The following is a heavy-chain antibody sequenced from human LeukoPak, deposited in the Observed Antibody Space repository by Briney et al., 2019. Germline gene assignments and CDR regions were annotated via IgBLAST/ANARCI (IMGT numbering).Heavy chain of an antibody. V-gene: IGHV3-48*02. CDR2: ISSSSSTI. D-gene: IGHD3-22*01. CDR1: GFAFSSCG. Sequence: PGGSLRLSCAASGFAFSSCGLNCVRQAPGKGLEWVSYISSSSSTIYYADSMKGRFTISRDNAKNSLYLQMNSLRDEDTAVYYCAGYYSHTSGGFDYWGQGTLVTVSS. CDR3: AGYYSHTSGGFDY. J-gene: IGHJ4*02.